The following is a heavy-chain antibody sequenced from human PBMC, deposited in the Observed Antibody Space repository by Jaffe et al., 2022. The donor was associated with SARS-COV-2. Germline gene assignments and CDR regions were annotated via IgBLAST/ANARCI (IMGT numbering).Heavy chain of an antibody. CDR3: ARHGDPGDWST. D-gene: IGHD2-21*02. CDR2: IYLGDFQI. Sequence: EVQLVQSGAEVKKPGESLKISCKVSGYSLTSYWIGWVRHMPGKGLEWMGIIYLGDFQIRYSPSFQGQVTISLDKSISTAYLQWSSLKASDTAMYYCARHGDPGDWSTWGQGTLVTVSS. V-gene: IGHV5-51*01. CDR1: GYSLTSYW. J-gene: IGHJ5*02.